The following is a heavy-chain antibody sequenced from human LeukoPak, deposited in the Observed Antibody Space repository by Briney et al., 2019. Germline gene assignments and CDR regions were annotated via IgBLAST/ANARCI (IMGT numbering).Heavy chain of an antibody. CDR1: GFTFSSYG. Sequence: GSLRLSCAASGFTFSSYGMSWVRQAPGKGLEWIGYIYTSGSTNYNPSLKSRVTISVDTSKNQFSLKLSSVTAADTAVYYCARLNYYGSGSYYQVCNWFDPWGQGTLVTVSS. D-gene: IGHD3-10*01. CDR2: IYTSGST. J-gene: IGHJ5*02. CDR3: ARLNYYGSGSYYQVCNWFDP. V-gene: IGHV4-4*09.